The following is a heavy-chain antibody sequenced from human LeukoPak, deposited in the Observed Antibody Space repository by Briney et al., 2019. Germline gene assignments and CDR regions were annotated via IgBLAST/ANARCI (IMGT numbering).Heavy chain of an antibody. V-gene: IGHV3-30*18. J-gene: IGHJ4*02. D-gene: IGHD6-19*01. CDR1: GFTFSRYW. CDR2: ISYDGSEI. Sequence: GGSLRLSCAASGFTFSRYWMHWVRQAPGKGLEWVTVISYDGSEIHYADSVKGRFTISRDNSKNTLYLQMNSLRTEDTAVYHCAKDRGVAGTMADWGQGTLVIVSS. CDR3: AKDRGVAGTMAD.